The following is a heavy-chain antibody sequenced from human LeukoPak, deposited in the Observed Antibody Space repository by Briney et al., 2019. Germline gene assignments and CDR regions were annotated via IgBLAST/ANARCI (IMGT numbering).Heavy chain of an antibody. J-gene: IGHJ5*02. CDR2: IRYDGSNK. CDR3: TRIGGYALLAWLDP. Sequence: GGSLRLSCAATGFTFSSYGMHWVRQAPGKGLEWVAFIRYDGSNKYYADSVKGQFTISRDNSNNIVYLQMNNLRADDTALYHCTRIGGYALLAWLDPWGQGTLVTVSS. CDR1: GFTFSSYG. D-gene: IGHD2-2*01. V-gene: IGHV3-30*02.